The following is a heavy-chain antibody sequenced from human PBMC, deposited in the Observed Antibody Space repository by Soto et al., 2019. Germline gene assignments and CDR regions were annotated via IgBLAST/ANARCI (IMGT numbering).Heavy chain of an antibody. V-gene: IGHV1-2*02. J-gene: IGHJ3*02. CDR1: GYTFTGYH. Sequence: QVQLVQSGAEVKKPGASVKVSCKASGYTFTGYHMHWVRQAPGQGLEWMGWINPNSGGTNYAQKFQGRVTMTRDTSISTAYMEVSRLRSDDTAVYYCASDWGDDSASYDAFQIWGQGTMVSVSS. D-gene: IGHD3-22*01. CDR3: ASDWGDDSASYDAFQI. CDR2: INPNSGGT.